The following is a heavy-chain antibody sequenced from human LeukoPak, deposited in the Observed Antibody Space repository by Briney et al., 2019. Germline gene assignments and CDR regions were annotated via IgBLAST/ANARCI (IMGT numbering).Heavy chain of an antibody. CDR2: IGGSGGST. CDR3: AKLATLVVPLDY. Sequence: TGGSLRLSCAASGFTFSSYAMSWVRQAPGKGLEWVSAIGGSGGSTYYADSVKGRFTISSDNSKNTLYLQMNSLRAEDTAVYYCAKLATLVVPLDYWGQGTLVTVSS. V-gene: IGHV3-23*01. D-gene: IGHD2-8*02. J-gene: IGHJ4*02. CDR1: GFTFSSYA.